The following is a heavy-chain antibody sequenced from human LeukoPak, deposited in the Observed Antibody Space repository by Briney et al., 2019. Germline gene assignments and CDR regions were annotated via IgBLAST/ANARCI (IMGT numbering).Heavy chain of an antibody. J-gene: IGHJ5*02. V-gene: IGHV1-69*05. CDR2: IIPIFGTA. CDR3: AREPSYSSGWFDP. CDR1: GGTFSSYA. Sequence: SVKVSCKASGGTFSSYAISWVRQAPGQGLEWMGRIIPIFGTANYAQKFQGRVTITTDESTSTAYMELSSLRSEDTAVYYCAREPSYSSGWFDPWGQGTLVTVSS. D-gene: IGHD6-19*01.